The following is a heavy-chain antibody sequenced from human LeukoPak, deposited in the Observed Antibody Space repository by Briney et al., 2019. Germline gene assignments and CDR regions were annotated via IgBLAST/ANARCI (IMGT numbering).Heavy chain of an antibody. CDR1: GFTFSDHY. J-gene: IGHJ6*03. CDR3: ARELRGYNRLRTYCYYMDV. Sequence: PGGSLRLSCAASGFTFSDHYMDWVRPAPGKGLEWVGRPRNKANSYSREYAASVEGRFTISRDTSSNALYLQINRLKTEDTAVYYCARELRGYNRLRTYCYYMDVWGKGTTVTASS. CDR2: PRNKANSYSR. D-gene: IGHD5-24*01. V-gene: IGHV3-72*01.